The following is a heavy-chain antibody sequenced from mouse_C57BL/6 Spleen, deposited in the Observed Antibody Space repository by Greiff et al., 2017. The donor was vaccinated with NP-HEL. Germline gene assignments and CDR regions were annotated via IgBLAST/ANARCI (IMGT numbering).Heavy chain of an antibody. Sequence: QVQLQQPGAELVKPGASVKLSCKASGYTFTSYWMQWVKQRPGQGLEWIGEIDPSDSYTTYNQKFKGKATLTVDTSSSTAYMQLSSLTSEDSAVYYCARNGYYHDWYFDVWGTGTTVTVSS. CDR3: ARNGYYHDWYFDV. J-gene: IGHJ1*03. V-gene: IGHV1-50*01. D-gene: IGHD2-3*01. CDR2: IDPSDSYT. CDR1: GYTFTSYW.